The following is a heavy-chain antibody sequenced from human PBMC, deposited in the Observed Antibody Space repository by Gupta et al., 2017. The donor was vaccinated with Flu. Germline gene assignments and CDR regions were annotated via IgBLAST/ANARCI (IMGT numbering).Heavy chain of an antibody. CDR1: GLTFSTEA. D-gene: IGHD1-26*01. CDR2: IRGNGGRT. J-gene: IGHJ4*02. CDR3: AKGTGSGSFNELEM. Sequence: EVQLLESGGGFIQAGGSLGLSCAGPGLTFSTEAMSWVRQAPGKGLEWVAGIRGNGGRTYHIDSGWGRLTISRDDSKNTVYLQMDKLRVDDTAMYYCAKGTGSGSFNELEMWGLGTLVTVSS. V-gene: IGHV3-23*01.